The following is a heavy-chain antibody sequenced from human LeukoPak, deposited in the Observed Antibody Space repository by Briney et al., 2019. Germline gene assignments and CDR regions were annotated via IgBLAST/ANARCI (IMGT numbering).Heavy chain of an antibody. CDR2: IYYSGNT. J-gene: IGHJ3*01. V-gene: IGHV4-59*08. CDR3: ARGYPGFDF. CDR1: GGSIDSNS. D-gene: IGHD1-1*01. Sequence: SETLSLTCTVSGGSIDSNSWTWIRQPPGKGLEWIGYIYYSGNTNYNPSLKSRVTISIDTSRNQFSLRLSSVTAADTAVYYCARGYPGFDFWGQGTMVTVSS.